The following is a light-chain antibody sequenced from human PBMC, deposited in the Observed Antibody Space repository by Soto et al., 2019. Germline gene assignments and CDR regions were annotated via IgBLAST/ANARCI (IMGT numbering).Light chain of an antibody. V-gene: IGKV3-15*01. CDR3: QQYNNWPRT. J-gene: IGKJ4*01. CDR2: DAS. Sequence: EIVMTQSPATLSVSPGERATLSCRAGQSVSRNLAWYQQKPGQAPKLLIYDASTRATGIPARFSGSGSGTEFTLSIGTLQSEDFAVYYCQQYNNWPRTFGGGTKVEIK. CDR1: QSVSRN.